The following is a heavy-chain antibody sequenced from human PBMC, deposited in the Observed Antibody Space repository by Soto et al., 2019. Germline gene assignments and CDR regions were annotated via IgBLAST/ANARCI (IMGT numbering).Heavy chain of an antibody. CDR3: SAHLGEVFPLDY. CDR2: IKSRADGGTT. J-gene: IGHJ4*02. CDR1: GFSFSNAW. Sequence: EVQLVESGGDFVKPGGSLRVSCAVSGFSFSNAWMSWVRQAPGKGLEWVGRIKSRADGGTTDYTAPVKGRFTISRDDSKNTVFLQMNSLKTEDTSVYYWSAHLGEVFPLDYWGQGTLVTVSS. D-gene: IGHD3-16*01. V-gene: IGHV3-15*01.